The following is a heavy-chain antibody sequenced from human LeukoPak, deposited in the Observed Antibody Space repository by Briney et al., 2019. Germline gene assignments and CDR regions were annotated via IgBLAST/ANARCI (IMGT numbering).Heavy chain of an antibody. Sequence: SGGSLRLSCAASGFTFSSYCMNWVRQGPGKGLEWVSYISSSSSTIYYADSVKGRFTISRDNSKNTLYLQMNSLRAEDTAVYYCAKDFVAAATLGFDYWGQGTLVTVSS. D-gene: IGHD2-15*01. V-gene: IGHV3-48*01. CDR2: ISSSSSTI. CDR3: AKDFVAAATLGFDY. J-gene: IGHJ4*02. CDR1: GFTFSSYC.